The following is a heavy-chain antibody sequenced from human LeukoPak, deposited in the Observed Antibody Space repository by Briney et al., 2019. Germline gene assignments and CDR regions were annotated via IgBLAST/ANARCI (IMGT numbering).Heavy chain of an antibody. CDR1: GFTFSTYG. CDR2: ISSSSSTI. D-gene: IGHD3-10*01. J-gene: IGHJ4*02. Sequence: PGGSLRLSCVASGFTFSTYGMHWVRQAPGKGLEWVSYISSSSSTIYYAGSVKGRFTISRDNAKNSLYLQMNSLRDEDTAVYYCARGSPYFDSWGQGTLVTVSS. CDR3: ARGSPYFDS. V-gene: IGHV3-48*02.